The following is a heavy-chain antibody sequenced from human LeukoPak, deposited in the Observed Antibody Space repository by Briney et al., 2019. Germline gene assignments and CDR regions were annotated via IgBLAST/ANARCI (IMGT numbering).Heavy chain of an antibody. V-gene: IGHV4-34*01. D-gene: IGHD3-10*01. CDR2: INHSGST. Sequence: SETLSLTCAVYGGSFSSYYWSWIRQPPGKGLEWIGEINHSGSTNYNPSLKSRVTISVDTSKNQFSLKLSSVTAADTAVYYCARVRYYGSGSPSGIRYYYYYYMDVWGKGTTVTISS. CDR3: ARVRYYGSGSPSGIRYYYYYYMDV. J-gene: IGHJ6*03. CDR1: GGSFSSYY.